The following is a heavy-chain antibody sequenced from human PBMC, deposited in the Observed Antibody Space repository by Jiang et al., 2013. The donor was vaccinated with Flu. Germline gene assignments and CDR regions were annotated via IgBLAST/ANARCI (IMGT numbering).Heavy chain of an antibody. V-gene: IGHV3-23*01. CDR2: ISGSGDNR. D-gene: IGHD2-15*01. Sequence: VQLLESGGGLVQPGGSLRLSCAASGFTFSSYAMTWVRQAPGKGLEWVSSISGSGDNRYYADSVKGRFTISRDNSKNTLYLQMNSLRAEDTAVYYCAKDLNLVVDYWGQGTLVTVSS. J-gene: IGHJ4*02. CDR3: AKDLNLVVDY. CDR1: GFTFSSYA.